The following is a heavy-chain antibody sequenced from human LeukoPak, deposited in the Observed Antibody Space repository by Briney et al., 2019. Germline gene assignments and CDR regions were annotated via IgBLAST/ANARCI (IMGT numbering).Heavy chain of an antibody. CDR3: AKANYDFWSGYFFDS. CDR2: LSGSGGST. J-gene: IGHJ4*02. V-gene: IGHV3-23*01. CDR1: GFSFSNYW. Sequence: GGSLRLSCAASGFSFSNYWMHWVRQAPGKGLEWVSGLSGSGGSTHYADSVKGRFTISRDNSENTLYLQMNSLRAEDTAVYYCAKANYDFWSGYFFDSWGQGTLVTVSS. D-gene: IGHD3-3*01.